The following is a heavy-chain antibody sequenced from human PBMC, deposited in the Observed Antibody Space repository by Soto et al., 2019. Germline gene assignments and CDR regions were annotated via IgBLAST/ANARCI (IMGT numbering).Heavy chain of an antibody. J-gene: IGHJ4*02. D-gene: IGHD3-22*01. CDR3: ARDLPNYYDSSGYYYGGPFDY. Sequence: SETLSLTCAVYGGSFSGYCWSWIRQPPGKGLEWIGEINHSGSTNYNPSLKSRVTISVDTSKNQFSLKLSSVTAADTAVYYCARDLPNYYDSSGYYYGGPFDYWGQGTLVTVSS. CDR2: INHSGST. CDR1: GGSFSGYC. V-gene: IGHV4-34*01.